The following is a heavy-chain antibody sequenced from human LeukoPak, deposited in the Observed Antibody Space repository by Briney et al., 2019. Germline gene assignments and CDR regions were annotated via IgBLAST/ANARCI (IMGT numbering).Heavy chain of an antibody. CDR2: IRSKANSYAT. CDR1: GFTFSGSA. D-gene: IGHD3-9*01. V-gene: IGHV3-73*01. J-gene: IGHJ4*02. Sequence: GGSLRLSCAASGFTFSGSAMHWARQASGKGLEWVGRIRSKANSYATAYAASVKGRFTISRDDSKNTAYLQMNSLKTEDTAVYYCTRRSTISAPDYWGQGTLVTVSS. CDR3: TRRSTISAPDY.